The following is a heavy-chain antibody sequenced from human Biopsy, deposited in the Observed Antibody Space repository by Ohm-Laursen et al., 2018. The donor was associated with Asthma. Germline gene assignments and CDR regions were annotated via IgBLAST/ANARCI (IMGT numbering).Heavy chain of an antibody. CDR2: LFLDDVK. J-gene: IGHJ4*02. CDR3: AHAQTSWNYYGSGNYLYHFDS. D-gene: IGHD3-10*01. CDR1: GFSLSTLGVG. V-gene: IGHV2-5*02. Sequence: TQTLTLTITVSGFSLSTLGVGVGWFRQPPGKALEWLAPLFLDDVKRYSPSLKSRLTIAKETARNQVVLTMTNMDPVDTGTYFCAHAQTSWNYYGSGNYLYHFDSWGQGTLVTVSS.